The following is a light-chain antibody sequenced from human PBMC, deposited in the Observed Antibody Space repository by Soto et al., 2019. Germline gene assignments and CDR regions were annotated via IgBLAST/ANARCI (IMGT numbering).Light chain of an antibody. CDR2: GAS. V-gene: IGKV3-20*01. CDR3: QQYGSSIT. J-gene: IGKJ5*01. Sequence: IVLTQSPGILSLSPGERATRSCRASQSVSSSYLAWYQQKPGQAPRLLIYGASSRATGIPDRFSGSGSGTDFTLTISRLEPEDFAVYYCQQYGSSITFGQGTRLENK. CDR1: QSVSSSY.